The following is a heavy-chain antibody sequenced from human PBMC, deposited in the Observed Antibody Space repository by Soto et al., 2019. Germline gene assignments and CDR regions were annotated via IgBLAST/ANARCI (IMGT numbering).Heavy chain of an antibody. D-gene: IGHD3-10*01. J-gene: IGHJ3*02. V-gene: IGHV3-30*18. CDR2: ISHDGSQQ. CDR1: GFIFSNYG. CDR3: AKDNVVRGRSGALDM. Sequence: SVGSLRLSCAASGFIFSNYGMHWVRQAPGKGPEWVAVISHDGSQQHYGNSVRGRFTISRDNSKNTLYLQMNILRAEDTAAYYCAKDNVVRGRSGALDMRGQGTTVTVSS.